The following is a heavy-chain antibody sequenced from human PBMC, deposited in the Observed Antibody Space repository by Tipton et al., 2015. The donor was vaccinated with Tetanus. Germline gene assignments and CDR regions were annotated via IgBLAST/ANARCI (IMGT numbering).Heavy chain of an antibody. J-gene: IGHJ6*02. CDR2: IYSADKT. V-gene: IGHV3-53*01. CDR1: GFPVTNNY. D-gene: IGHD7-27*01. CDR3: AGGGDWGWEFPQSMAV. Sequence: SLRLSCAASGFPVTNNYMNWVRQAPGKGLEWVSIIYSADKTYYAESVKGRFTISRDKSKNTVFLQMNPRRAEDTAVYYCAGGGDWGWEFPQSMAVWGQGTTVTVSS.